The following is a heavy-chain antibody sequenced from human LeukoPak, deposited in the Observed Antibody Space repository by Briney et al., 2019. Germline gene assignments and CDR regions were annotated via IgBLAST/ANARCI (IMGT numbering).Heavy chain of an antibody. D-gene: IGHD2-2*02. CDR1: GGSISSSSYY. Sequence: SETLSLTCTVSGGSISSSSYYWGWIRQPPGKGLEWIGSIYYSGSTYYNPSLKSRVTISLDTSKNQFSLKLSSVTAADTAVYYCARSHYVVVPAAIPRVDYWGQGTLVTVSS. CDR2: IYYSGST. V-gene: IGHV4-39*01. CDR3: ARSHYVVVPAAIPRVDY. J-gene: IGHJ4*02.